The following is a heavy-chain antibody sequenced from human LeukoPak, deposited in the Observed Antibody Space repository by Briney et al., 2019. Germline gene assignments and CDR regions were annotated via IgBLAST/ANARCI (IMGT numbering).Heavy chain of an antibody. J-gene: IGHJ6*02. Sequence: GGSLRLSRAASGFTFSSYAMSWVRQAPGKGLEWVSAISGSGGSTYYADSVKGRFTISRDNSKNTLYLQMNSLRAEDTAVYYCAKDYDILTGYYSRYYYYYGMDVWGQGTTVTVSS. CDR2: ISGSGGST. V-gene: IGHV3-23*01. CDR3: AKDYDILTGYYSRYYYYYGMDV. D-gene: IGHD3-9*01. CDR1: GFTFSSYA.